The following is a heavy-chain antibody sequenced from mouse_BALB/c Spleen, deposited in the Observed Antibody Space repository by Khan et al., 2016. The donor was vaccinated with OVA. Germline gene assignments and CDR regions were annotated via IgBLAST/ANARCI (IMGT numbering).Heavy chain of an antibody. CDR2: IDPKNGVT. CDR3: ARDAGRY. CDR1: GYTFTEYT. D-gene: IGHD3-3*01. J-gene: IGHJ4*01. Sequence: VQLKQSGPELVKPGASVKMSCKTSGYTFTEYTLHWVKQSHGKSLEWIGVIDPKNGVTSYNQKFKGKATLTVDRSSSTAYMEFRSLTSEDSAVSYCARDAGRYWGQGTSVTVSS. V-gene: IGHV1-22*01.